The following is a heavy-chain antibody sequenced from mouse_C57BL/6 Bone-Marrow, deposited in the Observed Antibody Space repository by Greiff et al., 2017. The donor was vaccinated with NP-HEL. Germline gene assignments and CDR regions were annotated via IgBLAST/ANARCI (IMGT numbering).Heavy chain of an antibody. Sequence: QVQLQQPGAELVTPGASVKLSCKASGYTFTSYWMHWVKQRPGQGLEWIGMIHPNSGSTNYNEKFKSKATLTVDKSSSTAYMQLSSLTSEDAAVYYCASCRDYFDYWGQGTTLTVSA. J-gene: IGHJ2*01. CDR2: IHPNSGST. V-gene: IGHV1-64*01. CDR1: GYTFTSYW. CDR3: ASCRDYFDY.